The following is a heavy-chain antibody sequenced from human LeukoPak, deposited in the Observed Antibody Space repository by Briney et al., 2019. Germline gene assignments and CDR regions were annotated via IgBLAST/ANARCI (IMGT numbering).Heavy chain of an antibody. D-gene: IGHD6-19*01. CDR1: GFTFNNYA. J-gene: IGHJ4*02. CDR2: ISGSGGDT. Sequence: GGSLRLSCTAPGFTFNNYAIYWVRQAPGKGLEWVSGISGSGGDTYFADFVKGRFSISRDNFRNTVYLQINSLTDDDTAVYYCAKTTAGYSSGRYPGWPADYWGQGTVVTVSS. V-gene: IGHV3-23*01. CDR3: AKTTAGYSSGRYPGWPADY.